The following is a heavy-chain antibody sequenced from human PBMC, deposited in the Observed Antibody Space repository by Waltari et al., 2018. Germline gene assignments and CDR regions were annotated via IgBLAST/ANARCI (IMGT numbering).Heavy chain of an antibody. CDR1: GFTFSSYS. D-gene: IGHD2-21*01. CDR3: ARDRDWAFDI. V-gene: IGHV3-48*04. J-gene: IGHJ3*02. Sequence: EVPLVESGGGLVQPGGSLRLSCAASGFTFSSYSLTWFRQAPGKGLEWVSYISGDSGSIHYADSVKGRITVSRDNAKNSLYLQMSSLTAEDTAVFYCARDRDWAFDIWGQGTMVTVSS. CDR2: ISGDSGSI.